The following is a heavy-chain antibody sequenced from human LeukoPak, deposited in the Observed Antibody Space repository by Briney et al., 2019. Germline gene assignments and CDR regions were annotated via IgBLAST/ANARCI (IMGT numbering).Heavy chain of an antibody. CDR1: GGSINSYY. J-gene: IGHJ3*02. Sequence: SETLSLSCAVSGGSINSYYWSWIRQPPGKGLEWIAYIYSSGDSNYNPSFKSRVTISVDTSKNQFSLKLTSVAAADTAIYYCARQPSGTAAFDIWGQETMVIVSS. CDR3: ARQPSGTAAFDI. D-gene: IGHD1/OR15-1a*01. CDR2: IYSSGDS. V-gene: IGHV4-59*08.